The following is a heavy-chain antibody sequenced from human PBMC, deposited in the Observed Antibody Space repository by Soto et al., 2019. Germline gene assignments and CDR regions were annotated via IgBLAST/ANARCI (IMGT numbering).Heavy chain of an antibody. CDR3: VRRYCDGGSCYSPLWGASYWYLDV. CDR1: GASLSSHQ. J-gene: IGHJ2*01. Sequence: QVQLQQWGAGLLKPSETLSLTCAVYGASLSSHQWTWIRQNPGKGLEWIGDIEQTGDTKYSPSLKSRVTLSVEKSKNQFSLRLSSVTAADTAVYYCVRRYCDGGSCYSPLWGASYWYLDVWGRGTLVTVSS. V-gene: IGHV4-34*02. CDR2: IEQTGDT. D-gene: IGHD2-15*01.